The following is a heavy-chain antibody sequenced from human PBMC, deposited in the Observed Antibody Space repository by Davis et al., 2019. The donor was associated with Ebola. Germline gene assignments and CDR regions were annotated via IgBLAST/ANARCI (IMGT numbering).Heavy chain of an antibody. D-gene: IGHD5-18*01. CDR2: ISYDGSGK. Sequence: PGGSLRLSCAASGFNFRQYGIHWVRQAPGKGLEWVAVISYDGSGKYYGDSVNGRFTISRDDSTNTVYLQMDSLRRDDTAVYYCAKAPSGYGDYWGQGTLVTVSS. CDR1: GFNFRQYG. CDR3: AKAPSGYGDY. J-gene: IGHJ4*02. V-gene: IGHV3-30*18.